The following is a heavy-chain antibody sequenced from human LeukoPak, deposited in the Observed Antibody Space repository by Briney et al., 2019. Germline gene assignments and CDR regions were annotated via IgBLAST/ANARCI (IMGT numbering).Heavy chain of an antibody. V-gene: IGHV4-39*07. D-gene: IGHD3-10*01. CDR1: GGSISSSSYY. CDR2: IYYSGST. CDR3: ASGGPYYYGSGSYPH. Sequence: NPSETLSLTCTVSGGSISSSSYYWGWIRQPPGKGLEWIGSIYYSGSTYYNPSLKSRVTISVDTSKNQFSLKLSSVTAADTAVYYCASGGPYYYGSGSYPHWGQGTLVTVSS. J-gene: IGHJ4*02.